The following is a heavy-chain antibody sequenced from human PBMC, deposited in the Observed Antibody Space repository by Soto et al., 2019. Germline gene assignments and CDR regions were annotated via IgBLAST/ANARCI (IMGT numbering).Heavy chain of an antibody. Sequence: EVQLVESGGTLVQPGESLRLSCAASGFTISSYWMSWVRQAPGKGLEWVANIKQDGSERYYMGSGNGRFTISRDNAKNSLYLQMSSLTVEDTAVYYCARWDNGYDFGGQGTLVTISS. V-gene: IGHV3-7*01. CDR2: IKQDGSER. D-gene: IGHD5-12*01. CDR1: GFTISSYW. J-gene: IGHJ4*02. CDR3: ARWDNGYDF.